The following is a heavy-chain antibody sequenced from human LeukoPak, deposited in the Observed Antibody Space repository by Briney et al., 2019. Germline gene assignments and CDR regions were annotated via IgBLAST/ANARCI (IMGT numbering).Heavy chain of an antibody. Sequence: PGRSLRLSCAASGFTFSIYAMSWVRQAPGKGLEWVSAISGSGGSTYYGDSVKGRFTISRDNSKNTLYLQMNSLRAEDTAVYYCAKVLGVAVAGTVDYWGQGTLVTVSS. CDR2: ISGSGGST. J-gene: IGHJ4*02. CDR3: AKVLGVAVAGTVDY. V-gene: IGHV3-23*01. D-gene: IGHD6-19*01. CDR1: GFTFSIYA.